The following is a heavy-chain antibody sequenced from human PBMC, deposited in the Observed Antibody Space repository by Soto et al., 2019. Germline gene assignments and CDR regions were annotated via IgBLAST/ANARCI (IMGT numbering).Heavy chain of an antibody. D-gene: IGHD3-3*01. Sequence: ETLSLTCAVSGASVIHYFLSWIRQPPGKGLEWVADMSSSGDSISNAALKSRITISLDMSRNHVSLNLSSLTVGDTAVYCGVRSSLTFFGCGVPHFDFWGPGTLVTVSS. V-gene: IGHV4-4*09. J-gene: IGHJ4*02. CDR2: MSSSGDS. CDR3: VRSSLTFFGCGVPHFDF. CDR1: GASVIHYF.